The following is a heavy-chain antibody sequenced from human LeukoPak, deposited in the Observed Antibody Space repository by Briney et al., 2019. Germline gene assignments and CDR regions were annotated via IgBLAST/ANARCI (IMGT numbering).Heavy chain of an antibody. CDR3: AKDRAYYYDSSGYSDY. CDR2: ISGSGGST. CDR1: GFAFSSYA. J-gene: IGHJ4*02. Sequence: GGALRLSCAASGFAFSSYAMSWVRQAPGKGLEGVSAISGSGGSTYYADSVKGRFTISRDNSKNSLYLQMNSLRAEDTAVYYCAKDRAYYYDSSGYSDYWGQGTLVTVSS. D-gene: IGHD3-22*01. V-gene: IGHV3-23*01.